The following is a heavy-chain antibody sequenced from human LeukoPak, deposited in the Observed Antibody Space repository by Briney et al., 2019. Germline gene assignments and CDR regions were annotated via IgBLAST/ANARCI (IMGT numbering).Heavy chain of an antibody. CDR2: IRSKAYGGTT. V-gene: IGHV3-49*04. J-gene: IGHJ6*02. CDR1: GFTFGDYA. D-gene: IGHD6-19*01. CDR3: TRADSGWYPYYYYGMDV. Sequence: GGSLRLSCTASGFTFGDYAMSWVRQAPGKGLEWVGFIRSKAYGGTTEYAASVKGRFTIPRDDSKSIAYLQMNSLKTEDTAVYYCTRADSGWYPYYYYGMDVWGQGTTVTVSS.